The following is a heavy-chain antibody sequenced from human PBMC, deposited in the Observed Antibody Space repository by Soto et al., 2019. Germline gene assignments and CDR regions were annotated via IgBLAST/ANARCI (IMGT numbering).Heavy chain of an antibody. V-gene: IGHV1-2*04. CDR1: GYTFTGYY. D-gene: IGHD2-15*01. CDR2: INPNSGGT. J-gene: IGHJ3*02. CDR3: ARERCSGGSCYSAFDI. Sequence: EASVKVSCKASGYTFTGYYMHWVRQAPGQGLEWMGWINPNSGGTNYAQKFQGWVTMTRDTSISTAYMELSRLRSDDTAVYYCARERCSGGSCYSAFDIWGQGTMVTVSS.